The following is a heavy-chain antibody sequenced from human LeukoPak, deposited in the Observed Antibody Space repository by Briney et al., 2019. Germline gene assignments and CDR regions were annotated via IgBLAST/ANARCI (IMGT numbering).Heavy chain of an antibody. CDR3: ARLLGNFRYPFDY. D-gene: IGHD3-16*02. J-gene: IGHJ4*02. CDR2: IYHSGST. CDR1: GGSISSTSYY. V-gene: IGHV4-39*01. Sequence: PSETLSLTCTVSGGSISSTSYYWGWIRQPPGKGLEWIGKIYHSGSTYYNPSLKSRVTISVDTSKNQFSLKLSSVTAADTAVYYCARLLGNFRYPFDYWGQGTLVTVSS.